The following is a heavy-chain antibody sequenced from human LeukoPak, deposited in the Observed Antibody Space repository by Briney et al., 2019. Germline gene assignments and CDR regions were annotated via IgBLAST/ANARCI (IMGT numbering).Heavy chain of an antibody. Sequence: GGSLRLSCAASGFTFSSYAMHWVRQAPGKGLEWVAVISYDGSNKYYADSVKGRFTISRDNSKNTLYLQMNSLRAEDTAVYYCARDVATDYYFDYWGQGTLVTVSS. J-gene: IGHJ4*02. CDR3: ARDVATDYYFDY. V-gene: IGHV3-30-3*01. CDR2: ISYDGSNK. D-gene: IGHD5-12*01. CDR1: GFTFSSYA.